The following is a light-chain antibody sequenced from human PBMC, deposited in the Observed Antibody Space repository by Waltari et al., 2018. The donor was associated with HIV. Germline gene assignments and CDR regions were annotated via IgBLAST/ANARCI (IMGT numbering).Light chain of an antibody. V-gene: IGKV1-39*01. Sequence: QLTQSPSSLSASLGDKVTITCRASQNIKTFLNWYQLRPGKAPRLLIYGVSGLPTGVPSRFTGGGSGADFTLTINNLQPEDFAPYFCQQTYSVSITFGPGTRVEI. CDR1: QNIKTF. CDR3: QQTYSVSIT. CDR2: GVS. J-gene: IGKJ5*01.